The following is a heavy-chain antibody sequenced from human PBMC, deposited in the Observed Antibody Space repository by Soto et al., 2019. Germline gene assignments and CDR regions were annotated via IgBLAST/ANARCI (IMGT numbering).Heavy chain of an antibody. CDR2: IYWDDDK. D-gene: IGHD6-19*01. CDR1: G. CDR3: AHGSGWLSDY. J-gene: IGHJ4*02. Sequence: GVNWIRQPPGKALEWLALIYWDDDKQYSPSLKSRLTITKDTSKNQVVLTMTNMDPVDKATYYCAHGSGWLSDYWGQGTLVTVSS. V-gene: IGHV2-5*02.